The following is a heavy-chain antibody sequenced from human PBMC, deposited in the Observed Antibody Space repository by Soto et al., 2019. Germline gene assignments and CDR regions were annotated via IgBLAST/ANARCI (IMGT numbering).Heavy chain of an antibody. CDR3: XXLYQLLDKDDY. CDR2: IIPIFGTA. V-gene: IGHV1-69*06. D-gene: IGHD2-2*01. Sequence: QVQLVQSGAEVKKPGSSVKVSCKASGGTFSSYAISWVRQAPGQGLEWMGGIIPIFGTANYAQKFQGRVTXTADKSPSTAYMXXSXLRXXXXXXXXXXXLYQLLDKDDY. CDR1: GGTFSSYA. J-gene: IGHJ4*01.